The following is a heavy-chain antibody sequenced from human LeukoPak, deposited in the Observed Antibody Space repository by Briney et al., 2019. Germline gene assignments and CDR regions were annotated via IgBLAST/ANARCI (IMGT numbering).Heavy chain of an antibody. J-gene: IGHJ6*02. Sequence: ASETLSLTCAVSGGSISSSSYYWSWIRQPPGKGLEWIGYIYYSGSTNYNPSLKSRVTISVDTSKNQFSLKLSSVTAADTAVYYCASRSYSGSADVWGQGTTVTVSS. CDR2: IYYSGST. V-gene: IGHV4-61*05. CDR1: GGSISSSSYY. D-gene: IGHD1-26*01. CDR3: ASRSYSGSADV.